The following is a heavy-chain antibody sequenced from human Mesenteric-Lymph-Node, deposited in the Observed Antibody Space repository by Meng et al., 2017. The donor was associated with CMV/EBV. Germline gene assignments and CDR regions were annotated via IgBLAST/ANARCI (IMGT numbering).Heavy chain of an antibody. Sequence: GGSLRLSCAASGFTLSSYLMHWVRQTPGKGLEWVALISYDGGNKIYADSVKGRFTISRDNSKSTLYLQMNSLRAEDTARYYCARDTSALQPSRFDYWGQGTLVTVSS. CDR2: ISYDGGNK. D-gene: IGHD1-14*01. CDR3: ARDTSALQPSRFDY. V-gene: IGHV3-30-3*01. J-gene: IGHJ4*02. CDR1: GFTLSSYL.